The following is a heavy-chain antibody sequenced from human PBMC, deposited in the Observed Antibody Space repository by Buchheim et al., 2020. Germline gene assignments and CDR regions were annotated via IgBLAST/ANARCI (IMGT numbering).Heavy chain of an antibody. J-gene: IGHJ2*01. CDR1: GFTFSSYW. D-gene: IGHD2-2*01. CDR2: IKQDGSEK. CDR3: AGSSTSLRPDWYFDL. Sequence: EVQLLESGGGLVQPGGSLRLSCAASGFTFSSYWMSWVRQAPGKGLEWVANIKQDGSEKYYVDSVKGRFTISRDNAKNSLYLQMNSLRAEDTAVYYCAGSSTSLRPDWYFDLWGRGTL. V-gene: IGHV3-7*03.